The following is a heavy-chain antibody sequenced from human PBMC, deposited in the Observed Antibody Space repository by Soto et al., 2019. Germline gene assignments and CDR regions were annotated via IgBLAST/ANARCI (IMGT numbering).Heavy chain of an antibody. J-gene: IGHJ4*02. Sequence: PGGSLRLSWAAAGFTFSNYAMSWVRQAPGKGLEWVSVISGSGVNTIYSDSVKGRFIISRDNSKNTLDLQMNSLRVEDTAVYYCAKDRVGDSGWFGDYWGQGILVTVSS. CDR1: GFTFSNYA. D-gene: IGHD6-19*01. CDR3: AKDRVGDSGWFGDY. CDR2: ISGSGVNT. V-gene: IGHV3-23*01.